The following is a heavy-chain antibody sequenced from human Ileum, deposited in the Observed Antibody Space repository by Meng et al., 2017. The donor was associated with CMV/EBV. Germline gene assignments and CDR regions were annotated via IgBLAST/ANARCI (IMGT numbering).Heavy chain of an antibody. CDR2: IFHSGAT. Sequence: QVQLQESGPGLVKPSGTLSPTCVASGGALIGTNWWNWVRQPPGGGLEWIGEIFHSGATNYNPSLKSRVTISIDNSKNQFSLKLTSMTAADTAVYFCGDPPAGYWGQGILVTSYS. V-gene: IGHV4/OR15-8*02. J-gene: IGHJ4*02. CDR1: GGALIGTNW. CDR3: GDPPAGY.